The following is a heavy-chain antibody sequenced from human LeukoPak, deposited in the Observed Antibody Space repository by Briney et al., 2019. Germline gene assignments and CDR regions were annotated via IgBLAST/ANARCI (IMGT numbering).Heavy chain of an antibody. Sequence: PSETLSLTCTVSGGSISSYYWSWIRQPPGKGLEWIGYIYYSGSTNYNPSLKSRVTISVDTSKNQFSLKLSSVTAADTAVYYCARVKLGYGSGSYLFDYWGQGTLVTVSS. D-gene: IGHD3-10*01. V-gene: IGHV4-59*01. CDR3: ARVKLGYGSGSYLFDY. J-gene: IGHJ4*02. CDR1: GGSISSYY. CDR2: IYYSGST.